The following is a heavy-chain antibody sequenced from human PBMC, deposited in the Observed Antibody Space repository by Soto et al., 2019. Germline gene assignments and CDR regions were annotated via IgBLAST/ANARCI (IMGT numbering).Heavy chain of an antibody. V-gene: IGHV3-73*01. J-gene: IGHJ6*02. Sequence: ASGKGLEWVGRIRTKPNSYATAYAASVKGRFTISRDDSKNTAYLQMNSLKTEDTAVYFCTRVEEFNPNYGLDVWGQGTTVTVSS. CDR3: TRVEEFNPNYGLDV. CDR2: IRTKPNSYAT.